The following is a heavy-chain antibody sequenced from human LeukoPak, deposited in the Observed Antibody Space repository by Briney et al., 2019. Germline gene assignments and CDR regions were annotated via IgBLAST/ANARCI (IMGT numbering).Heavy chain of an antibody. J-gene: IGHJ4*02. D-gene: IGHD3-10*01. V-gene: IGHV3-7*01. CDR3: ARVGQKQDEYKSHYRDSDH. CDR2: IKEDGSEK. Sequence: PGGSLRLSCEASGFTFDNYLMNWVRQAPGKGLEWVATIKEDGSEKNYVGSVKGRFSISRDNAKNLLSLQMNSLRAEDTAVYFCARVGQKQDEYKSHYRDSDHWGQGTLVTVSS. CDR1: GFTFDNYL.